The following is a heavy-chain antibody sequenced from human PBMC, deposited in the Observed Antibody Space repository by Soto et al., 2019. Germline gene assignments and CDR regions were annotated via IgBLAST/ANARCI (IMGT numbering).Heavy chain of an antibody. Sequence: EVQLLESGGGLVQPGGSLRLSCAASGFTFSSYAMSWVRQAPGKGLEWVSAISGSGGSTYYADSVKGRFIISRDNSKNTLYLQMNSLRAEDTAVYYCAKDRVPYSGYGTFDYWGQGTLVTVSS. J-gene: IGHJ4*02. D-gene: IGHD5-12*01. CDR1: GFTFSSYA. CDR3: AKDRVPYSGYGTFDY. CDR2: ISGSGGST. V-gene: IGHV3-23*01.